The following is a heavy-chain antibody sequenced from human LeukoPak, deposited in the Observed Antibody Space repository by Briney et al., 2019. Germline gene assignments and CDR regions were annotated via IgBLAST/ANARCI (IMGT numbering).Heavy chain of an antibody. Sequence: PGGSLRLSCAASGFTFSSYAMHWVRQAPGKGLEWVAVISYDGSNKYYAGSVKGRFTISRDNSKNTLYLQMNSLRAEDTAVYYCAGGHATDYWGQGTLVTVSS. J-gene: IGHJ4*02. CDR2: ISYDGSNK. V-gene: IGHV3-30*04. CDR3: AGGHATDY. CDR1: GFTFSSYA.